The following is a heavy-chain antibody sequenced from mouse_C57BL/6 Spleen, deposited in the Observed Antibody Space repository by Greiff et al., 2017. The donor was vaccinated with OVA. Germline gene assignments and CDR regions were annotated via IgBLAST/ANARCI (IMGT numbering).Heavy chain of an antibody. CDR2: IYPGDGDT. D-gene: IGHD1-1*01. Sequence: QVQLQQSGPELVKPGASVKISCKASGYAFSSSWMNWVKQRPGKGLEWIGRIYPGDGDTNYNGKFTGKATLTADKSSSTAYMQLSSLTSEDSAVYFCAREVYFTTVVAKNYFDYWGQGTTLTVSS. CDR3: AREVYFTTVVAKNYFDY. J-gene: IGHJ2*01. CDR1: GYAFSSSW. V-gene: IGHV1-82*01.